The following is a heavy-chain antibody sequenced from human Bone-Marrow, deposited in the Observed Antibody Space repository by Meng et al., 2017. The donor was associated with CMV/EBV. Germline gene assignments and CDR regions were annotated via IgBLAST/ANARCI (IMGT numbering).Heavy chain of an antibody. CDR1: GYTFTSYD. Sequence: ASVKVSCKASGYTFTSYDINWVRQATGQGLEWMGWITPNSGGTNYAQKFQGRVTMTRDTSISTAYMELNRLRSDDTAVYYCARNGITGTPMRSYYYYYGMDVWGQGTTVTVSS. D-gene: IGHD1-7*01. V-gene: IGHV1-2*02. J-gene: IGHJ6*02. CDR3: ARNGITGTPMRSYYYYYGMDV. CDR2: ITPNSGGT.